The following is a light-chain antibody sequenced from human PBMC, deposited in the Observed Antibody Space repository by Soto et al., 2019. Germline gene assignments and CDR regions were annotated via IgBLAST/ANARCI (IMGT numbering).Light chain of an antibody. CDR1: SSGVGGYNY. CDR3: SSSAITTTYL. CDR2: DVS. Sequence: QSVLTQPASVSGSPGQSITISCTGTSSGVGGYNYVSWYQQHPGKAPKLIIYDVSNRPSGVSNRFSGSKSGNTASLTISGLQAEDEADYYCSSSAITTTYLFGGGTKVTVL. V-gene: IGLV2-14*03. J-gene: IGLJ1*01.